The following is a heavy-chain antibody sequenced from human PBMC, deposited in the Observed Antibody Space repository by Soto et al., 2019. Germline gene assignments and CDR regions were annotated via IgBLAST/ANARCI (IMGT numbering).Heavy chain of an antibody. J-gene: IGHJ4*02. CDR2: IIPIFGSA. CDR1: GGTFSSYA. CDR3: ASGEEGIIIDY. D-gene: IGHD3-10*01. V-gene: IGHV1-69*13. Sequence: ASVKVSCKASGGTFSSYAISWVRQAPGQGLEWMGGIIPIFGSANYAQKFQGRVTITADESTSTAYMELSSLRSEDTAVYYCASGEEGIIIDYWGQGTLVTVSS.